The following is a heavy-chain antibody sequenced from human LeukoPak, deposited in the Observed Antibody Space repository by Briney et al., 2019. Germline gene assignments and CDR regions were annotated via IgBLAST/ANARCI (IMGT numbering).Heavy chain of an antibody. J-gene: IGHJ4*02. D-gene: IGHD3-10*01. CDR1: GFSFSGSA. Sequence: GGSLRLSCAASGFSFSGSAMHWVRQASGKGLEWVGRIRSKANSYATAYAASVQGRFTVSRDDSKNTAYLQMNSLKTEDTAIYYCAKDLVTGSLDYWGQGTLVTVSS. CDR2: IRSKANSYAT. V-gene: IGHV3-73*01. CDR3: AKDLVTGSLDY.